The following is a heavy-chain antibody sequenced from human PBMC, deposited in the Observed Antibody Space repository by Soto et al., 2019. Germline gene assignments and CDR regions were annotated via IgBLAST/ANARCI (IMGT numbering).Heavy chain of an antibody. CDR1: GYTFTSYG. Sequence: QVQLVQSGAEVKKPGASVKVSCKASGYTFTSYGISWVRQAPGQGLEVIGWISAYNGNTNYAQSPQGRVTMTTDTSTSTDYMELRSLRSDDTAVYYCARDTSIGYCSGGSCYSDYWGQGTLVTVSS. V-gene: IGHV1-18*01. D-gene: IGHD2-15*01. CDR3: ARDTSIGYCSGGSCYSDY. J-gene: IGHJ4*02. CDR2: ISAYNGNT.